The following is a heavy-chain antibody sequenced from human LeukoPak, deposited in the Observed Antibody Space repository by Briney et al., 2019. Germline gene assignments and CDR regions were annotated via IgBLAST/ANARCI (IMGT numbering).Heavy chain of an antibody. CDR3: AKDLFVVVPAMGVDY. Sequence: GGSLRLSCAASGFTFSSFGMSWVRQAPGKGLEWVSAISGSGVSTYYADSVKGRFTISRDNSKNTLYLQMNSLRAEDTAVYYCAKDLFVVVPAMGVDYWGQGTLVTVSS. D-gene: IGHD2-2*01. CDR1: GFTFSSFG. J-gene: IGHJ4*02. CDR2: ISGSGVST. V-gene: IGHV3-23*01.